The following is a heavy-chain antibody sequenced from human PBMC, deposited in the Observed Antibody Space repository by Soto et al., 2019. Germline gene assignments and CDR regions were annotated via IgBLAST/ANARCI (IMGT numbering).Heavy chain of an antibody. CDR1: GFTFSIYS. CDR3: ARSVEGHFDY. J-gene: IGHJ4*02. D-gene: IGHD6-19*01. V-gene: IGHV3-48*02. Sequence: VQLVESGGGLVQPGGSLRLSCAASGFTFSIYSMNWVRQAPGKGLEWVSYITSDRKTIHYADSVKGRFTIFRDSAKNSLYLQMNSLRDEDTAVYYCARSVEGHFDYWGQGTLVTVSS. CDR2: ITSDRKTI.